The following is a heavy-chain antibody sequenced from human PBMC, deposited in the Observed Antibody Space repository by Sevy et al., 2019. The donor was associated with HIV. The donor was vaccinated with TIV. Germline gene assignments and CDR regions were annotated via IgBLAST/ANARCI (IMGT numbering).Heavy chain of an antibody. CDR3: ATWSPDNYYYYMDV. CDR2: ISGSGGST. CDR1: GFTFSSYA. D-gene: IGHD3-3*01. J-gene: IGHJ6*03. V-gene: IGHV3-23*01. Sequence: GGSLRLSCAASGFTFSSYAMSWVRQAPGKGLEWVSAISGSGGSTYYADSVKGRFTISRDNSKNTLYLQMNSLRAEHTAVYYCATWSPDNYYYYMDVWGKGTTVTVSS.